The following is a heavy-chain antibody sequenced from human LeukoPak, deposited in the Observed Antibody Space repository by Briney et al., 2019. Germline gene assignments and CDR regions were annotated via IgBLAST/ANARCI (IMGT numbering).Heavy chain of an antibody. CDR1: GFTFSSYA. J-gene: IGHJ4*02. D-gene: IGHD5-24*01. V-gene: IGHV3-23*01. CDR2: ISGSGGST. Sequence: PGGSLRLSCAASGFTFSSYAMSWVRQAPGKGLEWVSAISGSGGSTYYADSVKGRFTISRDNSKNTLYLQMNSLRAEDTAVYYCAKASLLRWLQPLFDYWGQGTLVTVSS. CDR3: AKASLLRWLQPLFDY.